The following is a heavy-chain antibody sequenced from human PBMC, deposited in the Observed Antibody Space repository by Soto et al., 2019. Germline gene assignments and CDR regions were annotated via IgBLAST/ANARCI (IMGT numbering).Heavy chain of an antibody. Sequence: GGSLRLSCSASGCTFSNYILHWVRQAPGKGLEWVAMILHDGNNRYYADSVKGRFTISRDNSKSTLYLQVDSLRTEDTAVYYCARGGTMALDYWGQGT. V-gene: IGHV3-30-3*01. J-gene: IGHJ4*02. D-gene: IGHD3-10*01. CDR3: ARGGTMALDY. CDR1: GCTFSNYI. CDR2: ILHDGNNR.